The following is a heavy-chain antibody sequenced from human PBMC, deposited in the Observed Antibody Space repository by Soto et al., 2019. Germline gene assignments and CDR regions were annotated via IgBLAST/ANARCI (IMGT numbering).Heavy chain of an antibody. D-gene: IGHD3-3*01. V-gene: IGHV1-2*04. CDR1: GYTFTGYY. J-gene: IGHJ5*02. Sequence: VKVSCQASGYTFTGYYMHWVRQAPGQGLEWMGWINPNSGGTNYAQKFQGWVTMTRDTSISTAYMELSRLRSDDTAVYYCARESGRFLEWLTNWFDPWGQGTLVTVSS. CDR2: INPNSGGT. CDR3: ARESGRFLEWLTNWFDP.